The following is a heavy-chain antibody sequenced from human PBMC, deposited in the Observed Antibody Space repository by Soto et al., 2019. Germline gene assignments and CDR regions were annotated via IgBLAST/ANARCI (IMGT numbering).Heavy chain of an antibody. CDR1: GGSISSYY. J-gene: IGHJ5*02. V-gene: IGHV4-59*01. CDR3: ARGSHDSSGYYHFGFDP. D-gene: IGHD3-22*01. Sequence: SETLSLTCTVSGGSISSYYWSWIRQPPGKGLEWIGYIYYSGSTNYNPSLKSRFTISVDASKNQFSLKLSSVTAADTAVYYCARGSHDSSGYYHFGFDPWGQGTLVTVSS. CDR2: IYYSGST.